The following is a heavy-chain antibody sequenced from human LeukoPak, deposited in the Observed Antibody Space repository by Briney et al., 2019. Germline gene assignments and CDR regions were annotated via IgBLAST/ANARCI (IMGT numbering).Heavy chain of an antibody. CDR3: ARDMAAAGTIFDY. D-gene: IGHD6-13*01. CDR2: ISSSSSTI. J-gene: IGHJ4*02. Sequence: GGSLRLSCAASGFTFSSYSMNWVRQAPGKGLEWVSYISSSSSTIYYADSVKGRFTISRDNAKNSLYLQMNRLSDEDTAVYYCARDMAAAGTIFDYWGQGTLVTVSS. V-gene: IGHV3-48*02. CDR1: GFTFSSYS.